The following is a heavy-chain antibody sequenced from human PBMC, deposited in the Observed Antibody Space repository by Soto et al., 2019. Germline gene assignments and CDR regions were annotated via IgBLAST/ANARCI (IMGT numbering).Heavy chain of an antibody. V-gene: IGHV1-18*01. J-gene: IGHJ6*02. D-gene: IGHD2-2*01. CDR2: ISAYNGNT. Sequence: ASVNVSCKASGYTFTSYGISWVRQAPGQGLEWMGWISAYNGNTNYAQKLQGRVTMTTDTSTSTAYMELRSLRSDDTAVYYCAREDCSSTSCYSSYYYYGMDVWGQGTTVTVSS. CDR3: AREDCSSTSCYSSYYYYGMDV. CDR1: GYTFTSYG.